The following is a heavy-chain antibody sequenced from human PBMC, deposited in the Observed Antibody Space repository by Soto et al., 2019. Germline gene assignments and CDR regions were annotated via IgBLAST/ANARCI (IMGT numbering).Heavy chain of an antibody. V-gene: IGHV3-30-3*01. Sequence: GGSLRLSCAASGFTFSSYAMHWVRQAPGKELEWVAVISYDGSNKYYADSVKGRFTISRDNSKNTLYLQMNSLRAEDTAVYYCAREYQRYYDSNDAFDIWGQGTMVTVSS. CDR3: AREYQRYYDSNDAFDI. J-gene: IGHJ3*02. D-gene: IGHD3-22*01. CDR1: GFTFSSYA. CDR2: ISYDGSNK.